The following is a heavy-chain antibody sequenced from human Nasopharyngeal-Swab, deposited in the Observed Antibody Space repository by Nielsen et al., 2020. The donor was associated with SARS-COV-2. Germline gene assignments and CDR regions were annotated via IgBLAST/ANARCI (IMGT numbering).Heavy chain of an antibody. CDR1: GYTFTSYY. J-gene: IGHJ4*02. V-gene: IGHV1-46*01. Sequence: ASVKVSCKASGYTFTSYYMHWVRQAPGQGLEWMGIINPSGGSTSYAQKFQGRVTMTRDTSTGTVYMELSSLRSEDTAVYYCARDRGRGVIITNPMYYFDYWGQGTLVTVSS. CDR3: ARDRGRGVIITNPMYYFDY. CDR2: INPSGGST. D-gene: IGHD3-10*01.